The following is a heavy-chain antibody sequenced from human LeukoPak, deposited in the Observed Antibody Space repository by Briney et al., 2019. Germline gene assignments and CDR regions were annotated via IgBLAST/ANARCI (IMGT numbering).Heavy chain of an antibody. CDR2: ISSSSSYI. Sequence: PGGSLRLSCAASGFTFSSYIMNWVRQAPGKGLEWVSPISSSSSYIYYADSVKGRFTISRDNAKNSLYLQMNSLRAEDTAVYYCARDSNRRDLRDGYNRYYYYGMDVWDQGITVTVSS. D-gene: IGHD5-24*01. V-gene: IGHV3-21*01. CDR3: ARDSNRRDLRDGYNRYYYYGMDV. CDR1: GFTFSSYI. J-gene: IGHJ6*02.